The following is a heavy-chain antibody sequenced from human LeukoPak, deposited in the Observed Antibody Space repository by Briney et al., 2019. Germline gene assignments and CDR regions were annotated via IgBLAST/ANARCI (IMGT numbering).Heavy chain of an antibody. CDR3: AKTVSHFDY. J-gene: IGHJ4*02. CDR1: GFTLSSYA. Sequence: PGGSLRLSCAASGFTLSSYAMNWIRQAPGKGLEWVSAISGSGGSTYYADSVKGRFTISRDNSKNTLYLQMNSLRAEDTAVYYCAKTVSHFDYWGQGTLVTVSS. CDR2: ISGSGGST. V-gene: IGHV3-23*01. D-gene: IGHD4-17*01.